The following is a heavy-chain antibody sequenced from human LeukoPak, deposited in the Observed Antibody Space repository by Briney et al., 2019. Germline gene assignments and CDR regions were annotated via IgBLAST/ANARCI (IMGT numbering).Heavy chain of an antibody. CDR1: GFIVSSNY. J-gene: IGHJ4*02. V-gene: IGHV3-66*01. D-gene: IGHD5-18*01. Sequence: GGSLRLSCAGSGFIVSSNYMSWVRQAAGKGLEWVSVIYGSSRTYYADSVKGRFTISRDNPKNTVYLQMDSLRAEDTAVYYCARDRADGYNYGDYFDNWGQGTLVTVSS. CDR2: IYGSSRT. CDR3: ARDRADGYNYGDYFDN.